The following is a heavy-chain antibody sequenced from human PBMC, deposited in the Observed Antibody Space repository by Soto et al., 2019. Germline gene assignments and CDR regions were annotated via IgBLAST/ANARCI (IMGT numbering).Heavy chain of an antibody. J-gene: IGHJ4*02. Sequence: PGGSLRLSCAASGFPFNNYAMHWVRQAPGKGLEWVAVIWPVGSNTHYADSVKVRFGISRDNSKNTLYLQMDSLRAEDTALYYRAREEVSMVTTLLEYWGMGTLVTVSS. CDR2: IWPVGSNT. CDR1: GFPFNNYA. D-gene: IGHD2-21*02. V-gene: IGHV3-33*01. CDR3: AREEVSMVTTLLEY.